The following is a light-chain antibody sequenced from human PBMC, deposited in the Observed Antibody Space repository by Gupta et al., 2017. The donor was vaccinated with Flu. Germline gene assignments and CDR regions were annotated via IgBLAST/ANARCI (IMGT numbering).Light chain of an antibody. Sequence: EIVVTQSPPTLSLSAGARATLTCRASQSVSSYLAWYQQKPRQAPKLLIYDASNRTKGIPARFSGSGGGTDGDVTIHSREPEDFEVYYCQRRPSCLPELTFGGGTKVEIK. J-gene: IGKJ4*01. CDR1: QSVSSY. V-gene: IGKV3-11*01. CDR2: DAS. CDR3: QRRPSCLPELT.